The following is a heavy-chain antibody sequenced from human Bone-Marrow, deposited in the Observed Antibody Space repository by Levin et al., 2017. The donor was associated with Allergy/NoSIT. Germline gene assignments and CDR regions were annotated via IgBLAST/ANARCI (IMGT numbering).Heavy chain of an antibody. V-gene: IGHV3-23*01. Sequence: GGSLRLSCAASGFTFSTYAMTWVRQAPGKGLEWVAAISGGGADTYYADSVKGRFTVSRDNSKKTLYLQMSSLRAEDTGVYYCAKSESYYCPERGLDFWGQGTLVTVSS. J-gene: IGHJ4*02. CDR3: AKSESYYCPERGLDF. D-gene: IGHD3-10*01. CDR2: ISGGGADT. CDR1: GFTFSTYA.